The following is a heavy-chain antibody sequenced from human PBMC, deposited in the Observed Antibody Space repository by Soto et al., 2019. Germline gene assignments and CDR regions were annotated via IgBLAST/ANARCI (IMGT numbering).Heavy chain of an antibody. V-gene: IGHV1-8*01. Sequence: QVQLVQSGAEVKKPGASVKVSCKASGYTFTSYDINWVRQATGQGLEWMGWMNPNSGNTGYAQKFQGRVTMTRNTSISTAYMELRSLRSEDTAVYYWARERSAAGTGWFDPWGQGTLVTVSS. D-gene: IGHD6-13*01. CDR1: GYTFTSYD. CDR3: ARERSAAGTGWFDP. CDR2: MNPNSGNT. J-gene: IGHJ5*02.